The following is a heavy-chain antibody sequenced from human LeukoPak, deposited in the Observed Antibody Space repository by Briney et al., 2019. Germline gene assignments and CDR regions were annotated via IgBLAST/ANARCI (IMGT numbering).Heavy chain of an antibody. V-gene: IGHV4-34*01. Sequence: SETLSLTCAVYGGSFSGYYWSWIRQPPGKGLEWIGEINHSGSTNYNPSLKSRVTISVDTSKNQFSLKLSSVTAADTAVYYCARAPYCSSTSCYFGWRDYYGMDVWGQGATVTVSS. CDR3: ARAPYCSSTSCYFGWRDYYGMDV. CDR2: INHSGST. D-gene: IGHD2-2*01. CDR1: GGSFSGYY. J-gene: IGHJ6*02.